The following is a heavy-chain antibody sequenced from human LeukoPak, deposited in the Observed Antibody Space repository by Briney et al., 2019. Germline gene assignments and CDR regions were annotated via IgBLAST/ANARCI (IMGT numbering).Heavy chain of an antibody. J-gene: IGHJ4*02. CDR2: ISGSGGST. Sequence: GGSLRLSCAASGFTFSSYAMSWVRQAPEKGLEWVSVISGSGGSTNYADSVKGRFTISRDNSKNMLYLQMNSLRAEDTAVYYCAKGLAYCGGDCYPLFDYWGQGTLVTVSS. CDR1: GFTFSSYA. CDR3: AKGLAYCGGDCYPLFDY. V-gene: IGHV3-23*01. D-gene: IGHD2-21*02.